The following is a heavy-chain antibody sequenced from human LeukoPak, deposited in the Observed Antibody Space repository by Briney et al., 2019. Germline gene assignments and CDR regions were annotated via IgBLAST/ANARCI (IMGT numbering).Heavy chain of an antibody. CDR3: ARDKAPEGFDP. CDR2: IYYSGST. V-gene: IGHV4-59*01. J-gene: IGHJ5*02. D-gene: IGHD1-14*01. Sequence: PSETLSLNCTVSGGSISSYYWSWIRQPPGKGLEWIGYIYYSGSTNYNPSLKSRVTISVDTSKNQFSLKLSSVTAADTAVYYCARDKAPEGFDPWGQGTLVTVSS. CDR1: GGSISSYY.